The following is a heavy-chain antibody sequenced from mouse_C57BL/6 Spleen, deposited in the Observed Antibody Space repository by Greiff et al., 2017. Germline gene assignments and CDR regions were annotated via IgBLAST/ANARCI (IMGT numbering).Heavy chain of an antibody. Sequence: QVQLQQPGAELVKPGASVKLSCTASGYTFTSYWMHWVKQRPGQGLEWIGMIHPNSGSTNYNEKFKSKATLTVDKSSSTAYMQLSSLTSEDSAVYYCRDDGYYEYYAMDYWGQGTSVTVSS. CDR1: GYTFTSYW. CDR3: RDDGYYEYYAMDY. CDR2: IHPNSGST. D-gene: IGHD2-3*01. V-gene: IGHV1-64*01. J-gene: IGHJ4*01.